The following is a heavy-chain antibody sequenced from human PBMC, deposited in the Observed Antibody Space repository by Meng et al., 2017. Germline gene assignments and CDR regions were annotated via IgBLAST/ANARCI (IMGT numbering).Heavy chain of an antibody. V-gene: IGHV3-33*01. D-gene: IGHD2/OR15-2a*01. J-gene: IGHJ2*01. CDR1: GFTFSSYG. CDR3: ARGLSTTYWYFDL. CDR2: IWYDGSNK. Sequence: VQLVGSGGGVVQPWRSLRLSCAASGFTFSSYGMHWVRQAPGKGLEWVAVIWYDGSNKYYADSVKGRFTISRDNSKNTLYLQMNSLRAEDTAVYYCARGLSTTYWYFDLWGRGTLVTASS.